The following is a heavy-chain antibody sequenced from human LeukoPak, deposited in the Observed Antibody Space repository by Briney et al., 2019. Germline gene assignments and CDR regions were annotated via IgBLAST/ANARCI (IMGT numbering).Heavy chain of an antibody. J-gene: IGHJ4*02. D-gene: IGHD1-1*01. CDR2: INSDGSST. CDR3: ARAYNWNDVDY. V-gene: IGHV3-74*01. CDR1: GFTFSSHW. Sequence: GGSLRLSCAASGFTFSSHWMHWVRQAPGKGLVWVSRINSDGSSTSYADSVKGRFTISRDNAKNTLYLQMNSLRAEDTAVYYCARAYNWNDVDYWGQGTLVTVSS.